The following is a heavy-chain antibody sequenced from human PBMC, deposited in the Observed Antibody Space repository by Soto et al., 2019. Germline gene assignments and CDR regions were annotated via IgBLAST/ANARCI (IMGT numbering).Heavy chain of an antibody. CDR2: IRSKANSYAT. D-gene: IGHD2-2*01. V-gene: IGHV3-73*01. CDR1: GFTFSGSA. J-gene: IGHJ6*02. Sequence: PGGSLRLSCAASGFTFSGSAMHWVRQASGKGLEWVGRIRSKANSYATAYAASAKGRFTISRDDSKNTAYLQMNSLKTEDTAVYYCTQHSYQLLTENYYYYYGMDVWGQGTTVTVSS. CDR3: TQHSYQLLTENYYYYYGMDV.